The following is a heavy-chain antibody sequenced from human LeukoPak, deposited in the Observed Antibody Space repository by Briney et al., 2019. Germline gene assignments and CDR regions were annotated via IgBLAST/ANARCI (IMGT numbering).Heavy chain of an antibody. CDR2: VSDIGNST. J-gene: IGHJ5*02. D-gene: IGHD6-19*01. CDR3: AKGDSSGNWFDA. Sequence: GGSLRLSCAASGFTFTTSWMHWVRQSPATGLEWVSAVSDIGNSTFYADALMGRFTISRDNSKNTLFLQMNDLRIDDTAVYYCAKGDSSGNWFDAWGQGTLVSVSS. V-gene: IGHV3-23*01. CDR1: GFTFTTSW.